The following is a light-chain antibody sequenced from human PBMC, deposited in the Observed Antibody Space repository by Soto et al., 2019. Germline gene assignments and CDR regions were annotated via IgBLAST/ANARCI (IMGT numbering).Light chain of an antibody. CDR1: QGISSW. Sequence: DIQMTQSPSSVSASVGDRVTITCRASQGISSWLAWYQKKPGKAPNLLIYAASSLQSGVPSRFSGSESGTDFTLTISSLQPEDCAIYFCQQADSFPITFGQGTRLEMK. J-gene: IGKJ5*01. CDR3: QQADSFPIT. CDR2: AAS. V-gene: IGKV1-12*01.